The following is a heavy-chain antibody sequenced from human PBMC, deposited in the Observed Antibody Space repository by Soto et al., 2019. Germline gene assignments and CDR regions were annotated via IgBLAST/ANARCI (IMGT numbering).Heavy chain of an antibody. J-gene: IGHJ6*02. Sequence: QVQLQESGPGLVKPSQTLSLTCTVSGGSISSGGYYWSWIRQHPGKGLEWIGYIYYSGSTYYNPSLKSRVTISVDTSKNQFSLKLSAVTAADTAVYYCARDYCSSTSCPTSYYYGMDVWGQGTTVTVSS. D-gene: IGHD2-2*01. CDR1: GGSISSGGYY. V-gene: IGHV4-31*03. CDR3: ARDYCSSTSCPTSYYYGMDV. CDR2: IYYSGST.